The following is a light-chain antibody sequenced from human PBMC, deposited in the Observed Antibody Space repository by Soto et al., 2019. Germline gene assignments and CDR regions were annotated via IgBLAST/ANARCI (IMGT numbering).Light chain of an antibody. CDR3: QQYNNWPPT. Sequence: EIVVTQSPATLSVSPGERATLSCRASQSVSSKLAWYQQKPGQSPRLLIYGASTRATGSPARFSGSGSGTEFTLTISSLQSEDFAVYYCQQYNNWPPTFGQGTRLEIK. V-gene: IGKV3-15*01. CDR1: QSVSSK. J-gene: IGKJ5*01. CDR2: GAS.